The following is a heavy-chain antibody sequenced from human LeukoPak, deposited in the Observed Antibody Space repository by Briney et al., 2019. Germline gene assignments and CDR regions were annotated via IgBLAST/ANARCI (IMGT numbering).Heavy chain of an antibody. Sequence: GASVKVSCKASGYTFTGYYMHWVRQAPGQGLEWMGRINPNSGGTNYAQKFQGRVTMTRDTSISTAYMELSRLRSDDTAVYYCAKSSYYDSSGYYREYYFDYWGQGTLVTVSS. V-gene: IGHV1-2*06. CDR1: GYTFTGYY. CDR2: INPNSGGT. D-gene: IGHD3-22*01. CDR3: AKSSYYDSSGYYREYYFDY. J-gene: IGHJ4*02.